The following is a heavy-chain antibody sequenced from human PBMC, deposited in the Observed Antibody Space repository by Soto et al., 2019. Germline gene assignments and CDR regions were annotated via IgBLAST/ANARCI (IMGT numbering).Heavy chain of an antibody. D-gene: IGHD4-17*01. V-gene: IGHV1-2*02. CDR3: ARDMPHDYGADGDY. CDR2: INPNSGGT. CDR1: GYTFTGYY. J-gene: IGHJ4*02. Sequence: GASVKVSCKASGYTFTGYYMHWVRQAPGQGLEWMGWINPNSGGTNYAQKFQGRVTMTRDTSISTAYMELSRLRSDDTAVYYCARDMPHDYGADGDYWGQGTLVTVSS.